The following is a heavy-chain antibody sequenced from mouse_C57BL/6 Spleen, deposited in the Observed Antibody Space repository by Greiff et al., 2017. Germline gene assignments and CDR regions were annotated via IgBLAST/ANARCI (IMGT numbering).Heavy chain of an antibody. V-gene: IGHV1-84*01. CDR2: IYPGSGNT. CDR1: GYTFTDYY. Sequence: VQLQQSGPELVKPGASVKISCKASGYTFTDYYINWLKQRPGQGVEWIGWIYPGSGNTKYNEKFKGKATLTVDTSSSTAYMQLSSLTSEDSAVYFCARRTITTDYYAMDYWGQGTSVTVSS. J-gene: IGHJ4*01. D-gene: IGHD1-2*01. CDR3: ARRTITTDYYAMDY.